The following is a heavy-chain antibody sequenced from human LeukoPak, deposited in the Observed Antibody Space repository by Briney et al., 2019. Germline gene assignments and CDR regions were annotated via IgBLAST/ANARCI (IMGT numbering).Heavy chain of an antibody. CDR3: ARVVVAATLLDWFDP. CDR1: GFTFSSYA. D-gene: IGHD2-15*01. CDR2: ISYDGSNK. J-gene: IGHJ5*02. V-gene: IGHV3-30-3*01. Sequence: GGSLRLSCAASGFTFSSYAMHWVRQAPGKGLEWVAVISYDGSNKYYADSVKGRFTISRDNSKNTLYLQMNSLRAEDTAVYYCARVVVAATLLDWFDPWGQGTLSPSPQ.